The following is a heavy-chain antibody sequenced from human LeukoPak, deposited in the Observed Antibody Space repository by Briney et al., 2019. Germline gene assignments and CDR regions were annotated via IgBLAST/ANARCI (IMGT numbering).Heavy chain of an antibody. CDR2: MNPNSGNT. Sequence: ASVKVSCKASGYTFTGYYMHWVRQATGQGLEWMGWMNPNSGNTGYAQKFQGRVTMTRNTSISTAYMELSSLRSEDTAVYYCASGYSSGWDAFDIWGQGTMVTVSS. CDR1: GYTFTGYY. D-gene: IGHD6-19*01. V-gene: IGHV1-8*02. CDR3: ASGYSSGWDAFDI. J-gene: IGHJ3*02.